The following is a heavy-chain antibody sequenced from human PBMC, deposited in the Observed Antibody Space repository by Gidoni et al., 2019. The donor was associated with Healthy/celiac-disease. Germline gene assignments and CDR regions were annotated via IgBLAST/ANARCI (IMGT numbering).Heavy chain of an antibody. D-gene: IGHD3-22*01. CDR2: ISAYKGNT. CDR3: ARGASSGPTPYHDAFDI. J-gene: IGHJ3*02. CDR1: VYTFTIYH. Sequence: QVHLVQSGASLKKPGASVKVLCIASVYTFTIYHISWVRQAPGPGLEWMGWISAYKGNTNCAQKLQGRVTMTTDTSTSTAYMELRSLRSDDTAVYYCARGASSGPTPYHDAFDIWGQGTMVTVSS. V-gene: IGHV1-18*01.